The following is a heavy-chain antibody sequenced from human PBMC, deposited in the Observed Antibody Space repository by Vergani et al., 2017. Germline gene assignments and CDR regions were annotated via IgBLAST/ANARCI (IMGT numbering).Heavy chain of an antibody. J-gene: IGHJ5*02. CDR3: ARDTGAYCGGDGYGWFNP. V-gene: IGHV1-69*12. D-gene: IGHD2-21*02. CDR2: IIPIFGTA. Sequence: QVQLVQSGAEVKKPGSSVKVSCKASGGTFSSYAISWVRQAPGQGLEWMGGIIPIFGTANYAQKFQGRVTITADESTSTAYMELSSLRSEDTAVYYCARDTGAYCGGDGYGWFNPWGQGTLVTVSS. CDR1: GGTFSSYA.